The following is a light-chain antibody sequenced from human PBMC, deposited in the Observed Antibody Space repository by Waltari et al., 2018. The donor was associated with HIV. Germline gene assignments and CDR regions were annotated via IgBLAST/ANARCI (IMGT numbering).Light chain of an antibody. J-gene: IGLJ2*01. V-gene: IGLV3-21*02. CDR2: DDS. Sequence: SYVLPPPPSVSVAPGQTAQITCGGNNIGRHSVHRYPQRPGQAPFLVVSDDSDRPSGIPERFSGSNSGNTATLTINRVEAGDEGDFFCQVWESGSEHPVFGGGTKLTVL. CDR3: QVWESGSEHPV. CDR1: NIGRHS.